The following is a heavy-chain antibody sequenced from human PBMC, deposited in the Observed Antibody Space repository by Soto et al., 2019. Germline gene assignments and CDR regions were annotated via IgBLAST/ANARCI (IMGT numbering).Heavy chain of an antibody. D-gene: IGHD3-16*02. J-gene: IGHJ5*02. V-gene: IGHV4-34*01. Sequence: SETLTLTCAVYGGSFSVYYWSWIRQPPGKGLEWIGEINHSGSTNYNPSLKSRVTISVDTSKNQFSLKLSSVTAADTAVYYCARGLYYDYVWGSYRKFDPWGQGTMVTVSS. CDR1: GGSFSVYY. CDR3: ARGLYYDYVWGSYRKFDP. CDR2: INHSGST.